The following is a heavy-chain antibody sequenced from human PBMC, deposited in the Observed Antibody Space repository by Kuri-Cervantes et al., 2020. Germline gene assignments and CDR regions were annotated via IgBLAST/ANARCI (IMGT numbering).Heavy chain of an antibody. CDR2: INSDGSST. J-gene: IGHJ4*02. CDR3: AREGTGYYGDYYFDY. D-gene: IGHD4-17*01. CDR1: GFTFSSYW. V-gene: IGHV3-74*01. Sequence: GESLKISCAASGFTFSSYWMHWVRQAPGKGLVWVSRINSDGSSTSYADSVKGRFTISRDNSKNTLYLQMNSLRAEDTAVYYCAREGTGYYGDYYFDYWGQGTLVTDSS.